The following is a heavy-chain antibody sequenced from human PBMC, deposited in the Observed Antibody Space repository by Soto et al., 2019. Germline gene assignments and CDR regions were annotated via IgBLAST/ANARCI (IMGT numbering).Heavy chain of an antibody. CDR1: VGSISSGGYA. CDR2: IYPTGST. J-gene: IGHJ6*02. CDR3: ARDPPGPSPRWVL. D-gene: IGHD3-10*01. V-gene: IGHV4-30-2*06. Sequence: TLSLTCTVPVGSISSGGYAWSWIRQSPEKGLEWLGCIYPTGSTYYHPSLKSRVTISIDTSRNQFSLNLTSVTAADTAVYYCARDPPGPSPRWVLWGQGTTVTASS.